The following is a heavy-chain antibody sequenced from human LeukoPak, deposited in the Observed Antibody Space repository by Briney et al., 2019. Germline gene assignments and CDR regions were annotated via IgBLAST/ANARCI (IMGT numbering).Heavy chain of an antibody. V-gene: IGHV3-74*01. Sequence: PGGSLRLSCAASGFTFSSYWMHWVRQAPGKGLVWVSRIKTDGSSTDYADSVKGRFTISRDNAKNMMYLQMNSLRAEDTAVYYCARGVSGTGPDIWGLGTMVTVSS. CDR1: GFTFSSYW. CDR3: ARGVSGTGPDI. CDR2: IKTDGSST. J-gene: IGHJ3*02. D-gene: IGHD5/OR15-5a*01.